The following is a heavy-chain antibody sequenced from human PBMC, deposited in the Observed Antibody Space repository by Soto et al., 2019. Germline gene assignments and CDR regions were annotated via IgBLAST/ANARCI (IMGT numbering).Heavy chain of an antibody. CDR1: GFTFSNYG. D-gene: IGHD2-15*01. J-gene: IGHJ5*02. CDR2: ISSGGDYI. V-gene: IGHV3-21*01. Sequence: GGSLRLSCAASGFTFSNYGMNWVRQAPGKGLEWLSSISSGGDYINYADSVKGRFTISRDNAKNSMYLQMNSLRAEDTAVYYCASLLPDCSGSSCFNWFDPWGQGALVTV. CDR3: ASLLPDCSGSSCFNWFDP.